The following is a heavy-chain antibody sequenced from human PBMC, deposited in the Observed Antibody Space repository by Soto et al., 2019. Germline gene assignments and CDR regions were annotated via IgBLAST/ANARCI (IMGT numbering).Heavy chain of an antibody. CDR2: IYYSGST. D-gene: IGHD6-13*01. V-gene: IGHV4-31*03. CDR3: ARAAYSSRKFDP. J-gene: IGHJ5*02. Sequence: PSETLSLTCTVSGGSISSGGYYWSWIRQHPGKGLEWIGYIYYSGSTYYNPSLKSRVTISVDTSKNQFSLKLSSVTAADTAVYYCARAAYSSRKFDPWGQGTLVTVSS. CDR1: GGSISSGGYY.